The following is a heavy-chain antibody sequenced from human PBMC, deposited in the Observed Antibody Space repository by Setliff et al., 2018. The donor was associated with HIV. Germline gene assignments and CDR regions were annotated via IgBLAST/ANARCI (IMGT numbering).Heavy chain of an antibody. Sequence: SETLSLTCAVYGGSFSDYYWTWIRQPPGKGLEWIGEIDDSGDTNHNPSLRGRVTLSVDRSKNQFFLKLGSLTAADTAVYYCARGVNTGGYHYYYYYMDVWGKGTTVTVSS. CDR3: ARGVNTGGYHYYYYYMDV. V-gene: IGHV4-34*01. J-gene: IGHJ6*03. CDR2: IDDSGDT. D-gene: IGHD2-2*01. CDR1: GGSFSDYY.